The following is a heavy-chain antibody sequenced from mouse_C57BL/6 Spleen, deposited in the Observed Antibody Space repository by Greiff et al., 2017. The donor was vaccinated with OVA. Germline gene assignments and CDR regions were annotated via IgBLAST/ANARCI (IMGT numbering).Heavy chain of an antibody. D-gene: IGHD3-2*02. J-gene: IGHJ2*01. CDR1: GFNIKDDY. CDR2: IDPENGDT. CDR3: TRDSSGPYY. Sequence: EVQVVESGAELVRPGASVKLSCTASGFNIKDDYMHWVKQRPEQGLEWIGWIDPENGDTEYASKFQGKATITADTSSNTAYLQLSSLTSEDTAVYYCTRDSSGPYYWGQGTTLTVSS. V-gene: IGHV14-4*01.